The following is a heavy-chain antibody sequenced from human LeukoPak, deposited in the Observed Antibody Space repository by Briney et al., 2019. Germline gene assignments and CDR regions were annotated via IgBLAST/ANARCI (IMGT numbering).Heavy chain of an antibody. CDR3: ARETEVFQFDY. CDR2: INPNSGGT. D-gene: IGHD3-3*01. J-gene: IGHJ4*02. Sequence: ASVKVSCKASGYTFTGYYMHWVRQAPGQGLEWMGRINPNSGGTNYAQKFQGRVTMTRDTSISTGYMELSRLRSDDTAVYYCARETEVFQFDYWGQGTLDTVSS. V-gene: IGHV1-2*06. CDR1: GYTFTGYY.